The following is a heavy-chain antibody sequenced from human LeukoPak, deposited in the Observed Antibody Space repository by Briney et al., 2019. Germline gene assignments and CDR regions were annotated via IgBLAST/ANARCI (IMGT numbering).Heavy chain of an antibody. D-gene: IGHD3-3*01. V-gene: IGHV3-48*04. J-gene: IGHJ4*02. CDR3: ARDWNY. CDR2: ISSSSSTM. CDR1: GFTFSSYS. Sequence: GGSLRLSCAASGFTFSSYSMNWVRQAPGKGLEWVSYISSSSSTMYYADSVKGRLTISRDNAKNLLYLQMNSLGAEDTAVYYCARDWNYWGQGTLVTVSS.